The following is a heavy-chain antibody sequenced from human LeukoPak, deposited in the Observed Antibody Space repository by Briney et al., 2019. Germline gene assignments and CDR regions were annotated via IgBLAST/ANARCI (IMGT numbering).Heavy chain of an antibody. CDR3: ARDSWGSGSYRDY. CDR2: IYYSGST. V-gene: IGHV4-30-4*08. D-gene: IGHD3-10*01. CDR1: GGSISSGGYY. Sequence: SQTLSLTCTVSGGSISSGGYYWSWIRQHPGKGLEWIGYIYYSGSTYYNPSLKSRVTISVDTSKNQFSLKLSSVTAADTAVYYCARDSWGSGSYRDYWGQGTLVTVSS. J-gene: IGHJ4*02.